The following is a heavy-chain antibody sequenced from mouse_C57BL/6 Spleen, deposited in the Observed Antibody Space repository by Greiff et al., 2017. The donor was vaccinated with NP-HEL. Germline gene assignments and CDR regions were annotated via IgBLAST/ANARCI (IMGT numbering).Heavy chain of an antibody. Sequence: EVQLQESGPGLVKPSQSLSLTCSVTGYSITSGYYWNWIRQFPGNKLEWMGYISYDGSNNYNPSLKNRISITRDTSKNQFFLKLNSVTTEDTATYDCAREGGNYAMDYWGQGTSVTVSS. CDR2: ISYDGSN. J-gene: IGHJ4*01. CDR3: AREGGNYAMDY. V-gene: IGHV3-6*01. CDR1: GYSITSGYY.